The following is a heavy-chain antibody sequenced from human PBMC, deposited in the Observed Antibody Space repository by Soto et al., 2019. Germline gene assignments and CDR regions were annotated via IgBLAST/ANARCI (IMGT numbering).Heavy chain of an antibody. CDR3: ARDWETVAGFDP. Sequence: GGSLRLSCKASGYTFTGYYMHWVRQAPGQGLEWMGWINPNSGGTNYAQKFQGRVTMTRDTSISTAYMELSRLRSDDTAVYYCARDWETVAGFDPWGQGTLVTVSS. CDR2: INPNSGGT. CDR1: GYTFTGYY. J-gene: IGHJ5*02. V-gene: IGHV1-2*02. D-gene: IGHD1-26*01.